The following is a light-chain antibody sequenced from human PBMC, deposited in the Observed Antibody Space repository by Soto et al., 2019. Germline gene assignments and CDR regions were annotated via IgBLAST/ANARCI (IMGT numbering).Light chain of an antibody. V-gene: IGKV1-6*01. J-gene: IGKJ1*01. CDR3: QQYHKFWT. CDR1: QGIRND. CDR2: KAS. Sequence: AIQMTQSPSSLSASLVYRFTITCRASQGIRNDLGWYQQKPGTAPKLLIYKASSLESGVPSRFSGSGSGTEFTLTISNLQPDDFATYYCQQYHKFWTFGQGTKVDIK.